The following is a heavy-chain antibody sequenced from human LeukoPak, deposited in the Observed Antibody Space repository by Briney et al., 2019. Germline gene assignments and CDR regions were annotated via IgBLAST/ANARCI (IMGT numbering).Heavy chain of an antibody. J-gene: IGHJ4*02. CDR2: IRSKANSYAT. CDR1: GFTFSGSA. D-gene: IGHD6-19*01. CDR3: NPRGSPVDY. V-gene: IGHV3-73*01. Sequence: GGSLRLSRAASGFTFSGSAMHWVRQASGEGVEWVGRIRSKANSYATAYAASVKGTFTISRDDSKNTAYLQMNSLKTEDTAVYYCNPRGSPVDYWGQGTLVTVSS.